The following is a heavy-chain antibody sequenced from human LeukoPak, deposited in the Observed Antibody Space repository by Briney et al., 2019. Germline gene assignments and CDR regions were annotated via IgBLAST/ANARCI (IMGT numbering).Heavy chain of an antibody. V-gene: IGHV4-34*01. D-gene: IGHD3-22*01. CDR3: ARGEVYYYDSSGYYWE. J-gene: IGHJ4*02. CDR1: GGSFRGYY. CDR2: INHSGST. Sequence: SETLSLTCAVYGGSFRGYYWSWIRQPPGKGLEWIGEINHSGSTNYNPSLKSRVTISVDTSKNQFSLKLSSVTAADTAVYYCARGEVYYYDSSGYYWEWGQGTLVTVSS.